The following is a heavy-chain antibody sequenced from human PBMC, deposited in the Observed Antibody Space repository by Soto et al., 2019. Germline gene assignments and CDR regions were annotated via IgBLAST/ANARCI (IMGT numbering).Heavy chain of an antibody. CDR3: AKGFISGGYCANGICYHFDY. Sequence: QVQLVESGGGVVQPGGSLTLSCAASGFTFSSYSMHWVRQAPGKGLEWVAVMSYDGNNKYYSDSVKGRFTVSRDNSRNTQFLQMNSLRVEDTAVYYCAKGFISGGYCANGICYHFDYWGQGTPVTVSS. V-gene: IGHV3-30*18. D-gene: IGHD2-8*01. CDR1: GFTFSSYS. J-gene: IGHJ4*02. CDR2: MSYDGNNK.